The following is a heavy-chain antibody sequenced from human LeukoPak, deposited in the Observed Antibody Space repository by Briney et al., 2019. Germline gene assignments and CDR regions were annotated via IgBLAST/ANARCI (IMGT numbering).Heavy chain of an antibody. D-gene: IGHD2/OR15-2a*01. CDR1: GASISNTYY. J-gene: IGHJ4*02. CDR3: ATNSTGSAFDY. V-gene: IGHV4-59*08. CDR2: LYNIGSI. Sequence: QTSETLSLTCTVSGASISNTYYWSWIRQLPGKGLEWIGNLYNIGSITYKPSLKSRVTMSVDMSKNQFSLRLTSVTAADTAVYFCATNSTGSAFDYWGQGILVSVSS.